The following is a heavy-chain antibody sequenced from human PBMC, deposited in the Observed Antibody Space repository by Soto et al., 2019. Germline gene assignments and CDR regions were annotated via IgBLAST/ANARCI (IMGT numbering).Heavy chain of an antibody. D-gene: IGHD2-2*01. Sequence: SETLSLTCSVSGGSINSDYWTWIRQSAGKGLEWIGRISTSGRTTYNPSLKSRVTMSIDTSRNQFSLTLISVTAADTALYYCARLHLPALQGAFDIWGQGTMVT. CDR1: GGSINSDY. V-gene: IGHV4-4*07. CDR3: ARLHLPALQGAFDI. J-gene: IGHJ3*02. CDR2: ISTSGRT.